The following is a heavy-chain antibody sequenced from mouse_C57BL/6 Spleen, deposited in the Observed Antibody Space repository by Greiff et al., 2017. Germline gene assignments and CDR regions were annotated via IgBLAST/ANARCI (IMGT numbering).Heavy chain of an antibody. J-gene: IGHJ3*01. D-gene: IGHD2-5*01. CDR1: GFNIKDDY. CDR3: TIVTTGTSFAY. Sequence: EVQLQQSGAELVRPGASVKLSCTASGFNIKDDYMHWVKQRPEQGLEWIGWIDPENGDTEYASKFQGKATITADTSTNTAYLQLSSLTSEDTAVYYCTIVTTGTSFAYWGQGTLVTVSA. V-gene: IGHV14-4*01. CDR2: IDPENGDT.